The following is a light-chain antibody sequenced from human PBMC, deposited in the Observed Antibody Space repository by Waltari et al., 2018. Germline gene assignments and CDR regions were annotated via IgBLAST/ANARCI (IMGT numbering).Light chain of an antibody. CDR1: QSIGSW. J-gene: IGKJ3*01. CDR3: QRYNSYPIT. CDR2: EAT. Sequence: DIQMTQSPSTLSASVGDRVTITCRASQSIGSWLAWYQQKPGKAPKLLIYEATSLESGVPSRFSASGSGTEFTLTINSLQPDDFATYYCQRYNSYPITFGPGTKVDI. V-gene: IGKV1-5*03.